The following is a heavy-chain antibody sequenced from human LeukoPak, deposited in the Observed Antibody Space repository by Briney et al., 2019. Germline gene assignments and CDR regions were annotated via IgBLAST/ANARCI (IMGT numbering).Heavy chain of an antibody. J-gene: IGHJ4*02. V-gene: IGHV6-1*01. Sequence: SQTLSLTCAISGXSVSSNSSSWNWFRQSPSRGLEWLGRTFYTSKWNNGYAVSVKSRITINPDTSKNHFSLQLNSVTPEDTAVYYCARRRYYDYTGFFDYWGQGTLVTVSS. CDR2: TFYTSKWNN. CDR3: ARRRYYDYTGFFDY. CDR1: GXSVSSNSSS. D-gene: IGHD3-22*01.